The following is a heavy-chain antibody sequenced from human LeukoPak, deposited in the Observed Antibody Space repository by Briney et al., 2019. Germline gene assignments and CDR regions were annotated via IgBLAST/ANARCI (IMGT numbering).Heavy chain of an antibody. V-gene: IGHV3-9*03. CDR2: ISWNSGSI. Sequence: PGRSLRLSCAASGFTFDDYAMHWVRQAPGKGLEGVSGISWNSGSIGYADSVKGRFTSSRDNAKNSLYLQMKSLRAEDMASYYCVKDGSGYYDSMAPYYFDYWGQGTLVTVSS. J-gene: IGHJ4*02. CDR3: VKDGSGYYDSMAPYYFDY. D-gene: IGHD3-22*01. CDR1: GFTFDDYA.